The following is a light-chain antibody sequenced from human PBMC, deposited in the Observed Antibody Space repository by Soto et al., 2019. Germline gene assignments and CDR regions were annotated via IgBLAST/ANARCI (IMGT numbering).Light chain of an antibody. Sequence: DIQMTQSPSTLSASVGDRVTITCRASQSISSWLAWYLQKPGKAPKLLIYKASTLQDGVPSRFSGSGSGTEFSLTISSLQPDDFATYYCQQYSSYSPYTFGQGTKLEIK. J-gene: IGKJ2*01. V-gene: IGKV1-5*03. CDR1: QSISSW. CDR3: QQYSSYSPYT. CDR2: KAS.